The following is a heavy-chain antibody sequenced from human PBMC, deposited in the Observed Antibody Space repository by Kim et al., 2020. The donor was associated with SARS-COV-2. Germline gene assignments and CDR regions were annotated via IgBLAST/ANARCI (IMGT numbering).Heavy chain of an antibody. J-gene: IGHJ4*02. Sequence: SETLSLTCIVSGGSITNYYWSWIRQPPGKGLEWIGYIYYSGSTNYHPSLKSRVTISVDTSKNQLSLKLNSVTAADTAVYYCARGNTAKDYWGQGTLVTVSS. D-gene: IGHD5-18*01. CDR3: ARGNTAKDY. CDR1: GGSITNYY. CDR2: IYYSGST. V-gene: IGHV4-59*01.